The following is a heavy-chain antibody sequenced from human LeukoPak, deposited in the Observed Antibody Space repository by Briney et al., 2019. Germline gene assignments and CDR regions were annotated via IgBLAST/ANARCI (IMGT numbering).Heavy chain of an antibody. J-gene: IGHJ4*02. CDR3: AKDMRRGIAVAGLDY. Sequence: PGRSLRLSCAASGFTFDDYAMLWVRQAPGKGLEWVSGISWNSGSIGYADSVKGRFTISRDNAKNSLYLQMNSLRAEDTALYYCAKDMRRGIAVAGLDYWGQGTLVTVTS. D-gene: IGHD6-19*01. CDR2: ISWNSGSI. V-gene: IGHV3-9*01. CDR1: GFTFDDYA.